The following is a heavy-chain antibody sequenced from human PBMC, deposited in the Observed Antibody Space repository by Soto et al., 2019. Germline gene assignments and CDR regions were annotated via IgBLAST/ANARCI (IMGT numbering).Heavy chain of an antibody. CDR1: GDSVSSKSCA. CDR2: TYYRSKWYN. J-gene: IGHJ4*02. Sequence: SQTLSLTCAISGDSVSSKSCAWNCIRQSPSRGLEWLGRTYYRSKWYNEYAVSVKGRITINPDTSKNQFSLQLNSVTPEDSAVYYCARTQSVFDYWGQGTQVTVSS. V-gene: IGHV6-1*01. CDR3: ARTQSVFDY.